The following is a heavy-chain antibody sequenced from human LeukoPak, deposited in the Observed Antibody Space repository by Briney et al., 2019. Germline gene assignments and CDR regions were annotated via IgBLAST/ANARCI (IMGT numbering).Heavy chain of an antibody. V-gene: IGHV4-31*03. CDR3: ARVLEPYYDFWSGYYYDAFDI. J-gene: IGHJ3*02. Sequence: SETLSLTCTVSGGSISSGGSYWSWTRQHLGNGLEWIGYIYYSGSTYYNPSLKSRVTISVDPSKNQFSLKLSSVTAADTAVYYCARVLEPYYDFWSGYYYDAFDIWGQGTMVTVSS. D-gene: IGHD3-3*01. CDR2: IYYSGST. CDR1: GGSISSGGSY.